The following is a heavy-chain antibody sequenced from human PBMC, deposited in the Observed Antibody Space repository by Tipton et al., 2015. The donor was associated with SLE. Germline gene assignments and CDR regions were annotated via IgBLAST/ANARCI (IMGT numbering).Heavy chain of an antibody. CDR3: ARRDTATILDAFDI. CDR2: IYYSGST. V-gene: IGHV4-39*07. D-gene: IGHD5-12*01. J-gene: IGHJ3*02. Sequence: TLSLTCTVSGGSISSSSYYWGWIRQPPGKGLEWIGSIYYSGSTYYNPSLKSRVTISVDTSKNQFSLKLSSVTAADTAVYYCARRDTATILDAFDIWGQGTMVTVSS. CDR1: GGSISSSSYY.